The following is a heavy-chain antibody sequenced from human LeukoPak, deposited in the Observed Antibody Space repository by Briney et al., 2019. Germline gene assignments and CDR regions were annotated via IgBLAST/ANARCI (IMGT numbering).Heavy chain of an antibody. D-gene: IGHD4-17*01. CDR2: IYHSGST. CDR3: ARVGSVTTLRYYFDY. Sequence: PSETLSLTCAVSGGSISSGGYSWSWIRQPPGKGLEWIGYIYHSGSTYYIPSLKSRVTISVDRSKNQFSLKLSSVTAADTAVYYCARVGSVTTLRYYFDYWGQGTLVTVSS. CDR1: GGSISSGGYS. J-gene: IGHJ4*02. V-gene: IGHV4-30-2*01.